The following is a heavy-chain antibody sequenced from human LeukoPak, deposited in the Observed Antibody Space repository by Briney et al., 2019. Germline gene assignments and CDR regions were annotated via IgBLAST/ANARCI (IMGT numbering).Heavy chain of an antibody. Sequence: GGSLRLSCVASGYPFSSYSMNWIRQAPGKGLEWVSYISSSSSTTYYADFVKGRFTISRDNGRNSLYLQMNSLRAEDTAVYYCMRDSGDGDYEPLDSWGQGTLVTVSS. J-gene: IGHJ4*02. CDR1: GYPFSSYS. CDR2: ISSSSSTT. V-gene: IGHV3-48*01. CDR3: MRDSGDGDYEPLDS. D-gene: IGHD4-17*01.